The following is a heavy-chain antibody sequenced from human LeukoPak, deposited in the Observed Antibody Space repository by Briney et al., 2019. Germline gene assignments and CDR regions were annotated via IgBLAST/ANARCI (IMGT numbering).Heavy chain of an antibody. V-gene: IGHV3-30-3*01. D-gene: IGHD2-21*02. CDR3: ARAQIVVVTAIPVDY. CDR2: ISYDGSNK. Sequence: GGSLRLSCAASGFTFSSYAMHWVRQAPGKGLEWVAVISYDGSNKYYADSVKGRFTISRDNSKNTLYLQMNSLRAEDTAVYYCARAQIVVVTAIPVDYWGQGTLVTVSS. J-gene: IGHJ4*02. CDR1: GFTFSSYA.